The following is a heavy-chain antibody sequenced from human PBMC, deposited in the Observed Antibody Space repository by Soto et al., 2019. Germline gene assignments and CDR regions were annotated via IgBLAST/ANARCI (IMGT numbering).Heavy chain of an antibody. J-gene: IGHJ6*02. CDR1: GLTFSSYG. D-gene: IGHD5-12*01. V-gene: IGHV3-33*01. Sequence: PGGSLRLSCAASGLTFSSYGMHWVRQAPGKGLEWVAVIWYDGSNKYYADSVKGRFTISRDNSKNTLYLQMNSLRAEDTAVYYCATDGYRGRFLDSYLSNYYYYHHYGMAVRGQGSTVTVSS. CDR3: ATDGYRGRFLDSYLSNYYYYHHYGMAV. CDR2: IWYDGSNK.